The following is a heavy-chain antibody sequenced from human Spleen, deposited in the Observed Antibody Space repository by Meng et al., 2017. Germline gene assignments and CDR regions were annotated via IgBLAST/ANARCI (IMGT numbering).Heavy chain of an antibody. Sequence: ASVKVSCKASGYTFIGYYMHWVRQAPGQGPEWMGWINPNSGSTDYAQSFQGRVTMTRETSISTAYMELNSLRSDDTAVYYCARETGSGWSYFDYWGQGTLVTVSS. CDR1: GYTFIGYY. J-gene: IGHJ4*02. CDR2: INPNSGST. CDR3: ARETGSGWSYFDY. V-gene: IGHV1-2*02. D-gene: IGHD6-19*01.